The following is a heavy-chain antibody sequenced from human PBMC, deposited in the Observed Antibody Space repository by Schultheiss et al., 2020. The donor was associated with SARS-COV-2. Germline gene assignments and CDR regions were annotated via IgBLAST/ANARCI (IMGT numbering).Heavy chain of an antibody. CDR2: IYYSGST. CDR3: ARGGMITFGGVIAPPDY. D-gene: IGHD3-16*02. J-gene: IGHJ4*02. V-gene: IGHV4-31*03. CDR1: GGSISSGGYY. Sequence: TLSLTCTVSGGSISSGGYYWSWIRQHPGKGLEWIGYIYYSGSTYYNPSLKSRVTISVDTSKNQFSLKLSSVTAADTAVYYCARGGMITFGGVIAPPDYWGQGTLVTVSS.